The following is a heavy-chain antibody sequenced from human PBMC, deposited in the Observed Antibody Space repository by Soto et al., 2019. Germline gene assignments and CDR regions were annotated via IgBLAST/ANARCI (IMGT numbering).Heavy chain of an antibody. V-gene: IGHV3-30*18. J-gene: IGHJ6*02. CDR2: ISYDGSNK. CDR3: AKDGSSSWYPYSYGMDV. Sequence: TPCVYKETGKGLEWVAVISYDGSNKYYADSVKGRFTISRDNSKNTLYLQMNSLRAEDTAVYYCAKDGSSSWYPYSYGMDVWGQGTTVPVSS. D-gene: IGHD6-13*01.